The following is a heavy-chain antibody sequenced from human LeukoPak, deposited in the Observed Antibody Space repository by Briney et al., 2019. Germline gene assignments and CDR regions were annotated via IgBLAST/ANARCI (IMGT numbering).Heavy chain of an antibody. D-gene: IGHD3-9*01. V-gene: IGHV3-48*04. J-gene: IGHJ4*02. CDR2: ISSSSSTI. CDR3: ARGGSLRYFDWSAPFDY. CDR1: GFTFSSYS. Sequence: GGSLRLSCAASGFTFSSYSMNWVRQAPGKGLEWVSYISSSSSTIYYADSVKGRFTISRDNAKNSLYLQMNSLRAEDTAVYYCARGGSLRYFDWSAPFDYWSQGTLVTVSS.